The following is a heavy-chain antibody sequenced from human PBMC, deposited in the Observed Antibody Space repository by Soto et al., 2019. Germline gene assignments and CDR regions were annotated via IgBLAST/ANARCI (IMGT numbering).Heavy chain of an antibody. CDR1: GFSFSSYW. J-gene: IGHJ4*02. CDR3: ARAGSSWYAPDY. CDR2: INSDGSST. Sequence: GGSLRRSCAASGFSFSSYWMHWLRQAPGTGLVWVSRINSDGSSTSYADSVKGRFTISRDNAKNTLYLQMNSLRAEDTAVYYCARAGSSWYAPDYWRQGTLVTVSS. V-gene: IGHV3-74*01. D-gene: IGHD6-13*01.